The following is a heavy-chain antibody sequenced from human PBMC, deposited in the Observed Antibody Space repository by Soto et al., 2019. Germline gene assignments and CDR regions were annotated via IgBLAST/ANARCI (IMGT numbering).Heavy chain of an antibody. CDR3: RGFCISSSCYESGMDV. CDR1: GFTFSGAA. Sequence: GSQRRSDSASGFTFSGAASQCVRQESGKGLEWIGRIRSKTYTYATEYGESVKGRFTISRDDSKNTAYLQMNSLKTEDTAVYYCRGFCISSSCYESGMDVRGQGTTVTVSS. CDR2: IRSKTYTYAT. V-gene: IGHV3-73*01. J-gene: IGHJ6*02. D-gene: IGHD2-2*01.